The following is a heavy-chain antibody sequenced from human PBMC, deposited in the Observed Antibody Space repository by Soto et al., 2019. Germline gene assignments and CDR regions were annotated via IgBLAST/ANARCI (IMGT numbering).Heavy chain of an antibody. CDR3: ARPPFPGCINAVCYPFDY. CDR1: GYTFTDYY. V-gene: IGHV1-46*01. Sequence: ASVKVYCKASGYTFTDYYIHWVRQAPGQGLEWMGMINPSGGSTDYAQKFRGRVTMTRDTSTGTVYMELSSLRSEDTAVYYCARPPFPGCINAVCYPFDYWGQGTLVTVSS. J-gene: IGHJ4*02. D-gene: IGHD2-8*01. CDR2: INPSGGST.